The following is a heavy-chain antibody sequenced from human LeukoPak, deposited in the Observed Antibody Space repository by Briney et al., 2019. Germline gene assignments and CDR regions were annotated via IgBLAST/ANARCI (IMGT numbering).Heavy chain of an antibody. CDR3: ARRILTGTHKGAFDI. Sequence: PGGSLRLSCAASGFTFTRHSMNWVRQAPRKGLEWVSSISTSSTYIYYADSVKGRFTISRDNAKNSLYLQMNSLRAEDTAVYYCARRILTGTHKGAFDIWGQGTMVTVSS. D-gene: IGHD3-9*01. CDR2: ISTSSTYI. CDR1: GFTFTRHS. J-gene: IGHJ3*02. V-gene: IGHV3-21*01.